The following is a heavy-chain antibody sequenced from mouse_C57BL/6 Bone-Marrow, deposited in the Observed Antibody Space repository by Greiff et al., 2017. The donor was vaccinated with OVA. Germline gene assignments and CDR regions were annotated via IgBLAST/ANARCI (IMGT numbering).Heavy chain of an antibody. CDR3: TSPLLRDYWYFDV. J-gene: IGHJ1*03. CDR2: IRNKANNHAT. D-gene: IGHD1-2*01. CDR1: GFTFSDAW. Sequence: DVQLVESGGGLVQPGGSMKLSCAASGFTFSDAWMDWVRQSPEKGLEWVAEIRNKANNHATYYAESVKGRFTISRDDSKSSVYLQMNSLRAEDTGIYYCTSPLLRDYWYFDVWGTGTTVTVSS. V-gene: IGHV6-6*01.